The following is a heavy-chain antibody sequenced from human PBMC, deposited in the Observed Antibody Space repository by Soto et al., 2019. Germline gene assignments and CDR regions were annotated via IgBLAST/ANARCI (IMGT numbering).Heavy chain of an antibody. J-gene: IGHJ4*02. CDR3: ARLYEFSGFDY. CDR1: GGSISSYY. Sequence: SETLSLTCTVSGGSISSYYWSWIRQPPGKGLEWIGYIYYSGSTNYNPSLKSRVTISVDTSKNQFSLKLSSVTAADTAVYYCARLYEFSGFDYWGQGTLVTVSS. V-gene: IGHV4-59*08. D-gene: IGHD3-3*01. CDR2: IYYSGST.